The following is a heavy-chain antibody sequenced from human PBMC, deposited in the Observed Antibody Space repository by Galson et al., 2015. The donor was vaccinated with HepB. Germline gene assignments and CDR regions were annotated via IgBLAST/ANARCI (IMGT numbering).Heavy chain of an antibody. Sequence: SLRLSCAASGLTFSSYGMHWVRQTPGKGLEWVSSISSTSSYIDYADSVKGRFTISRDNAKNSLYLQMNSLRAEDTAVYYCAVDYDFWSGPYTGRTTYWGQGTLVTVSS. CDR1: GLTFSSYG. V-gene: IGHV3-21*01. D-gene: IGHD3-3*01. J-gene: IGHJ4*02. CDR2: ISSTSSYI. CDR3: AVDYDFWSGPYTGRTTY.